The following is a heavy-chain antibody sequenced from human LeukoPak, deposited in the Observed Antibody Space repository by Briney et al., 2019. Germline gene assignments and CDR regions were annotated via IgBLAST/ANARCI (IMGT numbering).Heavy chain of an antibody. D-gene: IGHD3-10*01. CDR1: GYIFIDYE. CDR2: MNPKSGDT. V-gene: IGHV1-8*03. CDR3: ARDVEANMVRGENAFDI. J-gene: IGHJ3*02. Sequence: ASVKVSCKASGYIFIDYEINWVRQASGQGFEWMGWMNPKSGDTGYEQKLQGRVTITRDSSLSTVYMELSRLGSEDTALYYCARDVEANMVRGENAFDIWGQGTMVTVSS.